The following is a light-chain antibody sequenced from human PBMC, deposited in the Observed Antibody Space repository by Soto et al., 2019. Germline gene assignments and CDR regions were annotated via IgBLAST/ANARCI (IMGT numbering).Light chain of an antibody. CDR2: DVS. Sequence: HSVLTQPASVSGSPGQSITISCTGTSSDVGGYNYVSWYQQHPGKAPKVMIFDVSKRPSGVPDRFSGSKSGNTASLTISGLQADDEADYYCCSYAGNYIYVFGTGTKLTVL. V-gene: IGLV2-11*01. J-gene: IGLJ1*01. CDR3: CSYAGNYIYV. CDR1: SSDVGGYNY.